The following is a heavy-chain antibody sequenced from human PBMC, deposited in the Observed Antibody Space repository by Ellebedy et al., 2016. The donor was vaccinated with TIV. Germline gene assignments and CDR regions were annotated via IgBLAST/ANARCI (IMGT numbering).Heavy chain of an antibody. Sequence: AASVKVSCKASGFTFNSHGLAWVRQAPGLGLEWMGWINAYDGITNYAEKFQGRVTMTTDTLTSTAYMDLRDWTSDDTAIYYCAKGDRLQTWSKHFDYWGQGTLVTVSS. CDR1: GFTFNSHG. CDR2: INAYDGIT. J-gene: IGHJ4*02. D-gene: IGHD2-8*01. CDR3: AKGDRLQTWSKHFDY. V-gene: IGHV1-18*04.